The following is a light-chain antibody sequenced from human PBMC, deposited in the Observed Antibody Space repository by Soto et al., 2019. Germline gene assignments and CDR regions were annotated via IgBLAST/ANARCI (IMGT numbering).Light chain of an antibody. CDR2: DAS. V-gene: IGKV3-11*01. CDR1: QTVRNN. J-gene: IGKJ4*01. Sequence: EIVLRQSPATMSLSPGERATLCCRAGQTVRNNLAWYQQRPGQAPRLLIYDASSRATGIPARFSGSGSGTDFTLTISSLEPEDFAVYYCQQHSNWPLTFGGGTKV. CDR3: QQHSNWPLT.